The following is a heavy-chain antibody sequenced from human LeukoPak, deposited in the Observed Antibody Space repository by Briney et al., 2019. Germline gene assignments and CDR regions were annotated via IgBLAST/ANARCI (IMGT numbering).Heavy chain of an antibody. J-gene: IGHJ5*02. CDR1: GFTFSSYG. CDR2: IWYDGSNK. V-gene: IGHV3-33*01. D-gene: IGHD3-22*01. CDR3: ARDADSSGYYGWFDP. Sequence: PGGSLRLSCAASGFTFSSYGMHWVRQAPGKGLEWVAVIWYDGSNKYYADSVKGRFTISRDNSKNTLYLQMNSLRAEDTAVYYCARDADSSGYYGWFDPWGQGTLVTVSS.